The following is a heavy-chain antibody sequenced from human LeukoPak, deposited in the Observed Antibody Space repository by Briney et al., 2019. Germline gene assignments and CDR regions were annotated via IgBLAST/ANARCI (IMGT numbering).Heavy chain of an antibody. CDR3: ARDHDWAFNL. CDR1: GFPFASYV. V-gene: IGHV3-48*02. J-gene: IGHJ5*02. CDR2: INHDAEMI. Sequence: GGSLRLSCEGSGFPFASYVMSWVRQAPGKGLEWIAYINHDAEMIFYPDFVKGRFTISRDNAKKSLYLQMNALRYEDTAIYYCARDHDWAFNLWGQGTLVTVSS. D-gene: IGHD3-9*01.